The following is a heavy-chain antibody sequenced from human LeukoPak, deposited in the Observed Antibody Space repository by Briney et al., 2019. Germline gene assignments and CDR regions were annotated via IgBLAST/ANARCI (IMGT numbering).Heavy chain of an antibody. Sequence: GGSLRLSCAASGLTFSDYSLSWVRQAPGKGLEWVSSISSNSNYIYYADSVQGRFTISRDDAKNSLFLQMNSLRPEDTAVYYCARDSTDSGTYMRLGTSDYWGQGTLVTVSS. J-gene: IGHJ4*02. CDR3: ARDSTDSGTYMRLGTSDY. CDR1: GLTFSDYS. D-gene: IGHD3-10*01. CDR2: ISSNSNYI. V-gene: IGHV3-21*01.